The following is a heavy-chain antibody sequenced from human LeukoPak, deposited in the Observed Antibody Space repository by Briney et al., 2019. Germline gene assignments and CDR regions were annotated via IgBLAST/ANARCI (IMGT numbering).Heavy chain of an antibody. CDR3: AKGLSYYGDYEFDY. CDR1: GFTFSSYG. D-gene: IGHD4-17*01. J-gene: IGHJ4*02. CDR2: IWYDGSNK. Sequence: GGSLRLSCAASGFTFSSYGMHWVRQAPGKGLEWVAVIWYDGSNKYYADSVKGRFTISRDNSKNTLYLQMNSLRAEDTAVYCCAKGLSYYGDYEFDYWGQGTLVTVSS. V-gene: IGHV3-33*06.